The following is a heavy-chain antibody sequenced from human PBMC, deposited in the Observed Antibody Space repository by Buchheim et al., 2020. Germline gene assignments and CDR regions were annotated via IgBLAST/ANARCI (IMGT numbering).Heavy chain of an antibody. CDR2: ISYDGSNK. D-gene: IGHD3-3*01. J-gene: IGHJ3*02. V-gene: IGHV3-30-3*01. Sequence: QVQLVESGGGVVQPGRSLRLSCAASGFTFSSYAMHWVRQAPGKGLEWVAVISYDGSNKYYADSVKGRFTISRDNSKNTLYLQMNSLRAEDTAVYYCARESVTGARRDAFDIWGQGT. CDR1: GFTFSSYA. CDR3: ARESVTGARRDAFDI.